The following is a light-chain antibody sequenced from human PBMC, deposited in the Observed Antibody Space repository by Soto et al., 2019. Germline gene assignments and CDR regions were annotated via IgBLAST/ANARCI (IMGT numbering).Light chain of an antibody. J-gene: IGKJ5*01. CDR2: DTS. CDR3: QQRNSWPPTFT. V-gene: IGKV3D-20*02. Sequence: EVVLTQSPGTLALSAGERATLSFSASQSVSSSYLAWYQQKPGQAPRLLIYDTSIRATGIPARFSGSGSGTDFTLTISSLEPEDFAVYYCQQRNSWPPTFTFGQGTRLEIK. CDR1: QSVSSSY.